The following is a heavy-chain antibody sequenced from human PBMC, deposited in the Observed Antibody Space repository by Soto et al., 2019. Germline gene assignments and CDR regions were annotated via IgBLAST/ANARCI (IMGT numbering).Heavy chain of an antibody. CDR2: INSNSGGT. V-gene: IGHV1-2*02. CDR3: ARPRSNVIGWLDFDY. D-gene: IGHD3-16*02. Sequence: GSVEVSCRASGYTFTGYYMHWVRPAAGHGLESMGWINSNSGGTNHAQKCQGRVTMPRDTSISTAYMELSRLRSDDTAVDYCARPRSNVIGWLDFDYWGQGTLVTVSS. CDR1: GYTFTGYY. J-gene: IGHJ4*02.